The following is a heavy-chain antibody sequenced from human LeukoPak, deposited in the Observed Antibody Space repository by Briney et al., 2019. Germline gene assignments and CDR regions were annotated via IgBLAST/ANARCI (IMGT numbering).Heavy chain of an antibody. J-gene: IGHJ4*02. Sequence: ASVKVSCKASGYTFTGYYMHWVRQAPGQGGEWVGWINPNSGGTNYVQTFEGRVTMTRDTSISTAYMELSRLRSDDTAVYYCARRVWVLGFLEWFWGQGTLVTVSS. CDR2: INPNSGGT. CDR3: ARRVWVLGFLEWF. D-gene: IGHD3-3*01. V-gene: IGHV1-2*02. CDR1: GYTFTGYY.